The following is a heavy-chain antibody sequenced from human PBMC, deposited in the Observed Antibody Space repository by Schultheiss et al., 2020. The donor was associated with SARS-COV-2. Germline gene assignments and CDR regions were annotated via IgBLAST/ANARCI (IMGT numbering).Heavy chain of an antibody. CDR2: IYSGGST. D-gene: IGHD2-21*02. J-gene: IGHJ4*02. V-gene: IGHV3-53*01. Sequence: GGSLRLSCAASGFTVSSNYMSWVRQAPGKGLEWVSVIYSGGSTYYADSVKGRFATSRDNAKNSLYLQMNSLRAEDTAVYYCARDRCGGDCLFDYWGQGTLVTVSS. CDR3: ARDRCGGDCLFDY. CDR1: GFTVSSNY.